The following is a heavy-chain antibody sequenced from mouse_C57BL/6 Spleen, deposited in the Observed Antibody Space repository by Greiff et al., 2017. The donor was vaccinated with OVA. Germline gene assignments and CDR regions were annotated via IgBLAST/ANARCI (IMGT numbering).Heavy chain of an antibody. D-gene: IGHD4-1*01. J-gene: IGHJ2*01. Sequence: QVQLQQSGPELVKPGASVKISCKASGYAFSSSWMNWVKQRPGKGLEWIGRIYPGDGDTNYNGKFKGKATLTADKSSSTAYMQLSSLTSEDSAVYCCARSDWDGRFDYWGQGTTLTVSS. V-gene: IGHV1-82*01. CDR3: ARSDWDGRFDY. CDR2: IYPGDGDT. CDR1: GYAFSSSW.